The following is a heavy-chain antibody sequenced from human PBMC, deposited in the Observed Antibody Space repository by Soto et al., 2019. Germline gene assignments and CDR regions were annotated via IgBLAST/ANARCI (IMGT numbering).Heavy chain of an antibody. J-gene: IGHJ4*02. CDR1: GGTFSSYA. CDR3: CVVVAPSYYFGY. D-gene: IGHD2-15*01. Sequence: SVKVSCKASGGTFSSYAISWVRQAPGQGLEWMGGIIPIFGTANYAQKFQGRVTITADESTSTAYMELSSLRSEDTAVYYCCVVVAPSYYFGYWGQGTLVTVSS. CDR2: IIPIFGTA. V-gene: IGHV1-69*13.